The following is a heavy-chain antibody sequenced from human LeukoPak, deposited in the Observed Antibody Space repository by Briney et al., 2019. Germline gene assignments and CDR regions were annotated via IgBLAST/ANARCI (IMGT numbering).Heavy chain of an antibody. D-gene: IGHD3-3*01. V-gene: IGHV3-30*02. CDR2: IRFDGTSE. CDR3: AKTSLSDPSGHYYYMDV. J-gene: IGHJ6*03. Sequence: GGSLRLSCAASGFTFSSYSMNWVRQAPGKGLEWVAFIRFDGTSEFYADSVKARFTISRDNSQNTVSLQLNNLRIEDTALYYCAKTSLSDPSGHYYYMDVWGKGTTVTVSS. CDR1: GFTFSSYS.